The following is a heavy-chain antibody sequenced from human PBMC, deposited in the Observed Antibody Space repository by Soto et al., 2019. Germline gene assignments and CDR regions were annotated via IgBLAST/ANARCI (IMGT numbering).Heavy chain of an antibody. J-gene: IGHJ4*02. CDR3: ARDTGGSYDY. Sequence: EGQLVQSGGGLVQPGGSLRLSCTASGFAFDDYYMDWVRQVPGKGLEWIGRTRDKTNNYAAEYVASVKGRFTISRDASKDSMYLQMNTVKTEDTAVYYCARDTGGSYDYWGQGALVIVSS. CDR1: GFAFDDYY. V-gene: IGHV3-72*01. D-gene: IGHD1-26*01. CDR2: TRDKTNNYAA.